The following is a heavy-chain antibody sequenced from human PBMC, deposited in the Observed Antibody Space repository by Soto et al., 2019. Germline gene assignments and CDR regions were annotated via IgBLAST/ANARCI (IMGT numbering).Heavy chain of an antibody. V-gene: IGHV3-30*18. D-gene: IGHD4-17*01. Sequence: GGSLRLSCAASGFTFSSYGMHWVRQAPGKGLEWVAVISYDGSNKYYADSVKGRFTISRDNSKNTLYLQMNSLRAEDTAVYYCAKDQAPGYDYGDFPADYWGQGTLVTVSS. J-gene: IGHJ4*02. CDR3: AKDQAPGYDYGDFPADY. CDR2: ISYDGSNK. CDR1: GFTFSSYG.